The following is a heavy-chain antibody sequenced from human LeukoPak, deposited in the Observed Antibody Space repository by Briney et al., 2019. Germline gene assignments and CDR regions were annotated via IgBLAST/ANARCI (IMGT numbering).Heavy chain of an antibody. D-gene: IGHD6-19*01. V-gene: IGHV7-4-1*02. J-gene: IGHJ6*02. CDR1: GYTFINYA. CDR2: INTNTGNP. Sequence: ASVKVSCEASGYTFINYAMNWVRQAPGQGLEWMGWINTNTGNPTYAQGFTGRFLFSLDTSVSTAYLQISSLKAEDTAVYYCARDQQWLVTGRYYYYYGMDVWGQGTTVTVSS. CDR3: ARDQQWLVTGRYYYYYGMDV.